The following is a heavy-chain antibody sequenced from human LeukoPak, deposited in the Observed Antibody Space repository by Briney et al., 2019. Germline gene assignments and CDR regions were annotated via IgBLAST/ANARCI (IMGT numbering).Heavy chain of an antibody. CDR2: ISSSSSYI. V-gene: IGHV3-21*05. J-gene: IGHJ4*02. D-gene: IGHD6-13*01. CDR3: ARQMNRWYTIFDY. Sequence: GGSLRLSCAASGFTFSSYSMNWGRQAPGKGLEWVSYISSSSSYIYYADSVKGRFTISRDNAKNSLYLQMNSLRAEDTAVYYCARQMNRWYTIFDYWGQGTLVTVS. CDR1: GFTFSSYS.